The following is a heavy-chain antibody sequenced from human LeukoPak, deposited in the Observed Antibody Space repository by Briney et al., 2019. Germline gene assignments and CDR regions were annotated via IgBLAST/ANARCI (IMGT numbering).Heavy chain of an antibody. CDR3: TTAVYSSSWLSIDY. CDR1: GFTFSNAW. CDR2: IKSKTDGGTT. D-gene: IGHD6-13*01. Sequence: GGSLRLSCAASGFTFSNAWMSWVRQAPGKGLEWVGRIKSKTDGGTTDYAAPVKGRFTISRDDSKNTLYLQMNSLKTEDTAVYYCTTAVYSSSWLSIDYWGQGTLVTVSS. V-gene: IGHV3-15*01. J-gene: IGHJ4*02.